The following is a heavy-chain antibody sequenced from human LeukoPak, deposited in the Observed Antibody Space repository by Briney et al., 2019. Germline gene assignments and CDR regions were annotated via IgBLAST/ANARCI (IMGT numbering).Heavy chain of an antibody. CDR1: GYSISSGYY. CDR2: IYHSGST. V-gene: IGHV4-38-2*02. D-gene: IGHD2-15*01. J-gene: IGHJ4*02. CDR3: ARDGYCSGGSCRGDIDY. Sequence: ASETLSLTCAVSGYSISSGYYWGWIRQPPGKGLEWMGSIYHSGSTYYNPSLKSRVTISVDTSKNQFSLKLSSVTAADTAVYYCARDGYCSGGSCRGDIDYWGQGTLVTVSS.